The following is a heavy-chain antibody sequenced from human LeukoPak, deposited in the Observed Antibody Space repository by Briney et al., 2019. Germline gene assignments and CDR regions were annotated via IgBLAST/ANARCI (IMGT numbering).Heavy chain of an antibody. CDR2: IYSGGST. Sequence: GGSLRLSCAASGFTFSTYWMSWVRRAPGKGLEWVSVIYSGGSTYYADSVKGRFTISRDNAKNSLFLQMNSLRAEDTAVYYCAREGDGYNSPIDYWGQGALVTVSS. D-gene: IGHD5-24*01. V-gene: IGHV3-66*01. J-gene: IGHJ4*02. CDR3: AREGDGYNSPIDY. CDR1: GFTFSTYW.